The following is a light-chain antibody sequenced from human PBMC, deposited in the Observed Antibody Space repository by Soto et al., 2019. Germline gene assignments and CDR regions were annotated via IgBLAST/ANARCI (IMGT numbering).Light chain of an antibody. V-gene: IGKV3-15*01. CDR3: QQRHMWPIT. CDR2: AAS. Sequence: EIVMTQSPATLSVSPGERATHSCRASQSISSNLAWYQQKPGQAPRLLIYAASTRATGIPARFSGSGSLTEFTLTISSLEPEDSAVYYCQQRHMWPITFGQGTRLEI. CDR1: QSISSN. J-gene: IGKJ5*01.